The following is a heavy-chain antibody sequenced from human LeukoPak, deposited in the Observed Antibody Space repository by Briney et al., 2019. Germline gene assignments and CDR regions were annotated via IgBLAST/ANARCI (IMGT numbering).Heavy chain of an antibody. J-gene: IGHJ4*02. CDR1: GGSISNFY. CDR2: IHIRGST. Sequence: SETLSLTCTVSGGSISNFYWGWIRQPAGKGLEWIGRIHIRGSTDYSPSLESLVSMSVDTSKNQFFLRLRSVTAADTAVYYCVRDGTGDSSGWHLWGQGTLVTVSS. CDR3: VRDGTGDSSGWHL. D-gene: IGHD6-19*01. V-gene: IGHV4-4*07.